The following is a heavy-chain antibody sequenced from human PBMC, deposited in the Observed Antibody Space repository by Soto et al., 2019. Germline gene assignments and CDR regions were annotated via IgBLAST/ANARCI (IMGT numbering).Heavy chain of an antibody. V-gene: IGHV1-69*13. Sequence: SVKVSCKASGGTFSSYAISWVRQAPGQGLEWMGGIIPIFGTANYAQKFQGRVTITADESTSTAYMEPSSLRSEDTAVYYCARGDIVVVPAAIKGHYYYYGMDVWGHGTTVTVSS. J-gene: IGHJ6*02. CDR3: ARGDIVVVPAAIKGHYYYYGMDV. D-gene: IGHD2-2*02. CDR2: IIPIFGTA. CDR1: GGTFSSYA.